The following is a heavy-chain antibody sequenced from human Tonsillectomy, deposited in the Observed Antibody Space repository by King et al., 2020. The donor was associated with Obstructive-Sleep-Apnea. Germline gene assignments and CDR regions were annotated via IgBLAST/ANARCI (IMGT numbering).Heavy chain of an antibody. V-gene: IGHV3-74*01. CDR1: GFTFSTYW. Sequence: VQLVESGGGLVQPGGSLRLSCAASGFTFSTYWMHWVRQAPGEGLVWVSRISSDGSSTNYADSVKGRFTISRDNAKNTLYLQMNSLRAEDTAVWYCAREGTVTGGRYFDLWGRGTLVTVSS. J-gene: IGHJ2*01. D-gene: IGHD4-17*01. CDR2: ISSDGSST. CDR3: AREGTVTGGRYFDL.